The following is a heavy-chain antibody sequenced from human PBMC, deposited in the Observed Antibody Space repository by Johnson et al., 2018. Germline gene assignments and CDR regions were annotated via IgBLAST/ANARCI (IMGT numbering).Heavy chain of an antibody. D-gene: IGHD1-26*01. J-gene: IGHJ3*01. CDR1: GFTFSTYG. CDR3: ARGSGKWEPYAFDC. CDR2: IWYDGSNK. V-gene: IGHV3-33*01. Sequence: QVQLVESGGGVVQPGRSLRLSCAASGFTFSTYGMHWVRQAPGKGLAWVAVIWYDGSNKYYADSVKGRFTIPRDNSKSTLYLQMNSLRAEDTAVDYCARGSGKWEPYAFDCWGQGTMVTVSS.